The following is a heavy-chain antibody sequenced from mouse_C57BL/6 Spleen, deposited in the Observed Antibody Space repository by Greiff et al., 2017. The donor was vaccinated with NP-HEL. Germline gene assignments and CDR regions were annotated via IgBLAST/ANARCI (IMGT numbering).Heavy chain of an antibody. CDR1: GFTFSDYY. CDR2: INYDGSST. CDR3: ARGSGYYGSSPYYFDY. V-gene: IGHV5-16*01. D-gene: IGHD1-1*01. Sequence: EVKLVESEGGLVQPGSSMKLSCTASGFTFSDYYMAWVRQVPEKGLEWVANINYDGSSTYYLDSLKSRFIISRDNAKNILYLQMSSLKSEDTATYYCARGSGYYGSSPYYFDYWGQGTTLTVSS. J-gene: IGHJ2*01.